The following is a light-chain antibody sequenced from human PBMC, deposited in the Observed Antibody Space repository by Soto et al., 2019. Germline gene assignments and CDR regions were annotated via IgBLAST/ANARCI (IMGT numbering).Light chain of an antibody. V-gene: IGKV1-39*01. CDR2: AAS. Sequence: DIQMTQSPASLSASVGDRVSIACRASQSIGSSLSWFQHTPGKAPELLIYAASSLQLGVPARFTGSGFGTDFTLTIIGLQPEDFAIYFCQQTHAFPYTFGQGTKTGNQT. CDR1: QSIGSS. CDR3: QQTHAFPYT. J-gene: IGKJ2*01.